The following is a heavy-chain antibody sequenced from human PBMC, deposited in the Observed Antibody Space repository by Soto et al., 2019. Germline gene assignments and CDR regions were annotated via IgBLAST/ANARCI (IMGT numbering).Heavy chain of an antibody. CDR1: GFSFSGFE. Sequence: EVQLVESGGGLVQPGGSLKLSCAASGFSFSGFEMQWVRQASGKGLEWVGRMRSKANSYATAYGASVKGRFTVSRDDSKNTVDMQMSSLQTEDTAIYYCTRYLFHYPVDYGMDVWGQGTTVTVSS. CDR2: MRSKANSYAT. CDR3: TRYLFHYPVDYGMDV. D-gene: IGHD5-12*01. V-gene: IGHV3-73*02. J-gene: IGHJ6*02.